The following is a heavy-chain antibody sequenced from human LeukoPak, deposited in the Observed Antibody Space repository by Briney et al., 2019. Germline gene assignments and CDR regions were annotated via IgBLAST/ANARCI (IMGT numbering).Heavy chain of an antibody. V-gene: IGHV3-53*01. CDR1: GFTVSSNY. CDR2: IYSGGST. J-gene: IGHJ4*02. D-gene: IGHD3-10*01. CDR3: AKGRITMVRGVITPHYFDY. Sequence: GGSLRLSCAASGFTVSSNYMSWVRQAPGKGLEWVSVIYSGGSTYYADSVKGRFTISRDNSKNTLYLQMNSLRAEDTAVYYCAKGRITMVRGVITPHYFDYWGQGTLVTV.